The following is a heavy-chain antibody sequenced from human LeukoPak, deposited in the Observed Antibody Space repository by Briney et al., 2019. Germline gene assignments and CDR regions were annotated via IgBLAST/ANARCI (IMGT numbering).Heavy chain of an antibody. CDR1: GGTFSSYA. J-gene: IGHJ6*03. CDR2: IISIFGTA. V-gene: IGHV1-69*05. D-gene: IGHD1/OR15-1a*01. Sequence: SVKVSCKASGGTFSSYAISWVRQVPGQGHEWMGGIISIFGTANYAQKFQGRVTITTDESTSTAYMALSSLRSEDTAVYYCARVSVAYDWNKYYYYYYMDVWGKGTTVTVSS. CDR3: ARVSVAYDWNKYYYYYYMDV.